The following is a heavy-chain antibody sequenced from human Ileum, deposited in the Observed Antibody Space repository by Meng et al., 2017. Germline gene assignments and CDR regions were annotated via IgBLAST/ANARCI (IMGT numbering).Heavy chain of an antibody. CDR1: GGSVSSGSYY. CDR2: IYYSGST. D-gene: IGHD6-6*01. CDR3: ARSSTSPASYFFDY. Sequence: QAQLQESGPRLVRPSATLSLPFTVSGGSVSSGSYYWSWIRQPPGKGLEWIGHIYYSGSTNYNPSPKSRVTISVDMSKNQFSLKLNSVTAADTAIYFCARSSTSPASYFFDYWGQGTLVTVSS. V-gene: IGHV4-61*01. J-gene: IGHJ4*02.